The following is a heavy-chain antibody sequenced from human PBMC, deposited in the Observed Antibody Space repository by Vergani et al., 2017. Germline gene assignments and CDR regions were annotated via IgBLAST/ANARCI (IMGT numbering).Heavy chain of an antibody. D-gene: IGHD6-13*01. CDR2: INPNSGGT. CDR1: GYTFTGYY. Sequence: QVQLVQSGAEVKKPGASVKVSCKASGYTFTGYYMHWVRQAPGQGLEWMGWINPNSGGTNYAQKFQGRVTMTRETSISTAYMELSRLRSDDTAVYYCARADAQQLPLFPRDYWGQGTLVTVSS. V-gene: IGHV1-2*02. J-gene: IGHJ4*02. CDR3: ARADAQQLPLFPRDY.